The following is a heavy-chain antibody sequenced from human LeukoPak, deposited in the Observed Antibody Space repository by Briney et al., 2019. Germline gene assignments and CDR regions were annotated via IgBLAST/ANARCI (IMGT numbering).Heavy chain of an antibody. D-gene: IGHD1-14*01. CDR2: ISGYSGNT. CDR1: GYTFTSYG. CDR3: ARDPTPGITVFPYPGRW. V-gene: IGHV1-18*04. Sequence: VASVKVSCKTSGYTFTSYGISWVRQAPGQGLEWVGWISGYSGNTKYAEKFQDRVALIRDTSTNTMYMELKSLTSDDTAMYYCARDPTPGITVFPYPGRWWGQGTLVTVSS. J-gene: IGHJ4*02.